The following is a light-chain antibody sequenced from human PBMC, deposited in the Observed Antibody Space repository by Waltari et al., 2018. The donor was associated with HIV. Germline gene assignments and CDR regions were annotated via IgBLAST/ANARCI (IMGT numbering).Light chain of an antibody. J-gene: IGLJ2*01. CDR3: SSYTTSSTF. Sequence: QSALTQPASGSGSPGQPITISCTATSTDIGRYIRASWYQQHPGKAPKLMIDDVSNRPSGGSDRFYGSKSGHTASLTSSGLQAEDEAPYSCSSYTTSSTFFGGGTKLTVL. CDR1: STDIGRYIR. V-gene: IGLV2-14*01. CDR2: DVS.